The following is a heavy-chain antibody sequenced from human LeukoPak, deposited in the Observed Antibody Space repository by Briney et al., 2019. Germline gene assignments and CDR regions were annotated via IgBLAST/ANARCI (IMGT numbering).Heavy chain of an antibody. CDR3: ARHFRMTSFYFDP. CDR2: IYYSGST. CDR1: GGSISSGGYY. Sequence: SQTLSLTCTVSGGSISSGGYYWSWIRQHPGKGLEWIGYIYYSGSTYYNPSLKSRVTISVDTSKNQFSLKLSSVTAADTAVYYCARHFRMTSFYFDPWGQGILVTVSS. D-gene: IGHD2/OR15-2a*01. V-gene: IGHV4-31*03. J-gene: IGHJ5*02.